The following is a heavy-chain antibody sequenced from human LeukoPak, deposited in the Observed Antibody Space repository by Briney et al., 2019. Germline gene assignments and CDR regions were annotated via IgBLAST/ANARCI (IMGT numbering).Heavy chain of an antibody. CDR1: GFTVSSNY. Sequence: TGGSLRLSCAASGFTVSSNYMSWVRQAPGKGLEWVSVIYSGGSTYYGDSVKGRFTISRDNSMNTLYLQMNSLRAEDTAVYYCGRLKSSGYIIESWGQGTLVTVSS. J-gene: IGHJ4*02. CDR2: IYSGGST. D-gene: IGHD3-22*01. V-gene: IGHV3-53*01. CDR3: GRLKSSGYIIES.